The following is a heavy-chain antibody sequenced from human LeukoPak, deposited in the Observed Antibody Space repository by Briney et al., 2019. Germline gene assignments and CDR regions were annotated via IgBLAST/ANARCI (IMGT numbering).Heavy chain of an antibody. CDR3: ARVATGSYWGGYYFDY. Sequence: ASVKVTCKSSGYTFTGYYMHWVRQAPGQGLEWMGLINPNRGGTNYAQQCQGRVTMTSDTSISTAYMELSRLRSDDTAVYYCARVATGSYWGGYYFDYWGQGTLVTVSS. CDR1: GYTFTGYY. J-gene: IGHJ4*02. V-gene: IGHV1-2*02. CDR2: INPNRGGT. D-gene: IGHD1-26*01.